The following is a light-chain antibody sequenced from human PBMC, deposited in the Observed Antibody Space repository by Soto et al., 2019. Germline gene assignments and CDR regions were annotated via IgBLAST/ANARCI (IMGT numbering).Light chain of an antibody. CDR2: AAS. Sequence: DIQMIQSPSSLSASVGDRVTITCRASQNIDNCLSWYQQKPGKAPELLIYAASLLQSGVPSRFRGSGSGTEFTLTISSLQREDLETYHCLQSYGAPATFGQGTRVEIK. V-gene: IGKV1-39*01. J-gene: IGKJ1*01. CDR1: QNIDNC. CDR3: LQSYGAPAT.